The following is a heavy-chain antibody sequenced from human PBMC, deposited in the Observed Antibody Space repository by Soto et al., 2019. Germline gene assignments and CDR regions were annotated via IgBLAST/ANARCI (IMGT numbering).Heavy chain of an antibody. V-gene: IGHV4-59*08. CDR1: GGSISSYY. Sequence: PSETLSLTCTVSGGSISSYYWSWIRQPPGKGLEWIGYIYYSGSTNYNPSLKSRVTISVDTSKNQFSLKLSSVTAADTAVYYCARRGELGATTVDYWGQGTLVTVSS. CDR3: ARRGELGATTVDY. CDR2: IYYSGST. J-gene: IGHJ4*02. D-gene: IGHD1-26*01.